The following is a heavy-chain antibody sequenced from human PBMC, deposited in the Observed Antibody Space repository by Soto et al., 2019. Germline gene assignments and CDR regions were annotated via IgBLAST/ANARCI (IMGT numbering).Heavy chain of an antibody. J-gene: IGHJ4*02. CDR1: GCTFSSYS. D-gene: IGHD3-22*01. CDR3: ARALRNYYDSSGYYQSDY. Sequence: SVKVSCKASGCTFSSYSISWVRQAPGQGLEWMGGIIPIFGTANYAQKFQGRVTITADESTSTAYMELSSLRSEDTAVYYCARALRNYYDSSGYYQSDYWGQGTLVTVSS. CDR2: IIPIFGTA. V-gene: IGHV1-69*13.